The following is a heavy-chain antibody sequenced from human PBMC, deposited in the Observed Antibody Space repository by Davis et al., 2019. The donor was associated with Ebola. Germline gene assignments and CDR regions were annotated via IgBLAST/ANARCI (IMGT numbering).Heavy chain of an antibody. CDR3: VKGQTRGYSYGLAGY. D-gene: IGHD5-18*01. Sequence: GESLKISCAASGFTFSSYWMHWVRQAPGKGLEYVSAISSNGGSTYYADSVKGRFTISRDNSKNTLYLQMSSLRAEDTAVYYCVKGQTRGYSYGLAGYWGQGTLVTVSS. CDR1: GFTFSSYW. V-gene: IGHV3-64D*08. CDR2: ISSNGGST. J-gene: IGHJ4*02.